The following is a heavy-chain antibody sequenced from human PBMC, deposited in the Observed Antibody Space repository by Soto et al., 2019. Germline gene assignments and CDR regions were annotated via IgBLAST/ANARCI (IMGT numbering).Heavy chain of an antibody. D-gene: IGHD5-12*01. Sequence: VQLVESGGGVVQPGMSLRLSCAASESAFSNYAMHWVRQAPGKGLEWVAAVSYDVSLKYYADSVKGRFTISRDSSKNTLYLKMNSLTSEDTAVYYCAKGRDGYRHYFDYWGQGTLVTVSS. J-gene: IGHJ4*02. CDR3: AKGRDGYRHYFDY. CDR1: ESAFSNYA. V-gene: IGHV3-30*18. CDR2: VSYDVSLK.